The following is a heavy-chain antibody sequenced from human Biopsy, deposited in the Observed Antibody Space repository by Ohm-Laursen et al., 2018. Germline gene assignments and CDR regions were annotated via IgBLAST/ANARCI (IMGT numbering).Heavy chain of an antibody. CDR3: AREGDDSSGYTPHYFDY. Sequence: SSLRLSCAASGFTFSIYGMHWVRQAPGKGLAWVAVIWYDGSNKYYADSVKGRFTISRDDPNNTLYLQMNSLRAEDTAVYYCAREGDDSSGYTPHYFDYWGQGTLVTVSS. V-gene: IGHV3-33*01. D-gene: IGHD3-22*01. J-gene: IGHJ4*02. CDR1: GFTFSIYG. CDR2: IWYDGSNK.